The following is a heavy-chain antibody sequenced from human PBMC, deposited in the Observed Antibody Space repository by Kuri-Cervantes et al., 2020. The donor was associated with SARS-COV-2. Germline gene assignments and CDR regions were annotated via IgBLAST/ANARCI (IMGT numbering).Heavy chain of an antibody. CDR3: ARPTRGKLD. CDR1: GYSFTGYW. Sequence: GGSLRLSCKGSGYSFTGYWIAWVRQMPGKGLECMGIIYPGDSDTRYSPSFQGQVTIPADKSINTAYLQWSSLKASDTAMYYCARPTRGKLDWGPGTLVTVSS. V-gene: IGHV5-51*01. CDR2: IYPGDSDT. D-gene: IGHD1-7*01. J-gene: IGHJ4*02.